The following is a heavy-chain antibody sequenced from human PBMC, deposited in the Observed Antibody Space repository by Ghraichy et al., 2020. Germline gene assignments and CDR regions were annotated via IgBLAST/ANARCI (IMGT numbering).Heavy chain of an antibody. D-gene: IGHD6-13*01. CDR1: GFTFSSYW. CDR3: ARGTEQLVLFNWFDP. J-gene: IGHJ5*02. CDR2: IKQDGSEK. Sequence: GGSLRLSCAASGFTFSSYWMSWVRQAPGKGLEWVANIKQDGSEKYYVDSVKGRFTISRDNAKNSLYLQMNSLRAEDTAVYYCARGTEQLVLFNWFDPWGQGTLVTVSS. V-gene: IGHV3-7*01.